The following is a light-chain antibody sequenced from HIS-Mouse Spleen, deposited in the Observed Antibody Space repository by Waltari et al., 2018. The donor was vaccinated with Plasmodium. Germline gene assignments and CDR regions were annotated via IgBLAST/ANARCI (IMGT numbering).Light chain of an antibody. V-gene: IGLV1-51*01. CDR1: SSNIGNNY. CDR3: GTWDSSLSAGVV. J-gene: IGLJ2*01. Sequence: QSVLTQPPSVSAAPGQKVTISCPGSSSNIGNNYVSWYQQLPGTAPKLLIYDNNKRPSGFPAGFSCATSGTSATLGITGLQTGDEADYYCGTWDSSLSAGVVFGGGTKLTVL. CDR2: DNN.